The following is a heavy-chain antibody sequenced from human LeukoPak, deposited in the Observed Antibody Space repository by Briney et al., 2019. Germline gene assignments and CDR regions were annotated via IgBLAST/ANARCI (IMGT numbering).Heavy chain of an antibody. CDR2: INPNTGGT. V-gene: IGHV1-2*04. J-gene: IGHJ4*02. CDR3: ARSSGWYDTDY. CDR1: GYTFTGYY. Sequence: AXVKVSCKATGYTFTGYYIHWVRQAPGQGLEWMGWINPNTGGTNYAQKFQGWVTMTRDTSISTAYMVLSRLTSDDTAVYYCARSSGWYDTDYWGQGTLVTVSS. D-gene: IGHD6-19*01.